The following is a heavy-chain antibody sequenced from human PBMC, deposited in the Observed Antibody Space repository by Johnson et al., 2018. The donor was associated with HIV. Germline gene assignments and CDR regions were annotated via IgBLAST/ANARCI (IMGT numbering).Heavy chain of an antibody. Sequence: QVQLVESGGGVVQPGRSLRLSCAASGFTFSSYGMHWVRQAPGKGLEWVAVIWYDGSNKYYADSVKGRFTISRDNSKNTLYLQMNSLRAEDTAVYYCAKDSHPRYYYGSSGYYPDAFDIWGQGTMVTVSS. V-gene: IGHV3-33*06. CDR2: IWYDGSNK. D-gene: IGHD3-22*01. J-gene: IGHJ3*02. CDR1: GFTFSSYG. CDR3: AKDSHPRYYYGSSGYYPDAFDI.